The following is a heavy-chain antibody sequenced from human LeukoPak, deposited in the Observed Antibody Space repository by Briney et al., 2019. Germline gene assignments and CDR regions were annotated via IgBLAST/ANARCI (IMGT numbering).Heavy chain of an antibody. V-gene: IGHV1-69*13. J-gene: IGHJ4*02. CDR3: STSLVGPFDY. CDR2: IIPIFGTA. CDR1: GGTFSSYA. Sequence: SVKVSCKASGGTFSSYAISWVRQAPGQGLEWMGGIIPIFGTANYAQKFQGRVTITADESTSTAYMELSSLRAEDTAVYYCSTSLVGPFDYWGQGTLVTVSS. D-gene: IGHD2-2*01.